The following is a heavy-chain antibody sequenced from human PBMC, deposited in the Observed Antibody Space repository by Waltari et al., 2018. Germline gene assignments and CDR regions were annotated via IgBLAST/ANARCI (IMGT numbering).Heavy chain of an antibody. V-gene: IGHV7-4-1*02. CDR3: ARDPKYCSGGTCKAWFDS. CDR1: GYIFTAHG. J-gene: IGHJ5*01. Sequence: QVQLVQSGSELKNPGASVKISCRTSGYIFTAHGMHWVRQAPTQGLQWMGWINTNTRNPTYAQDFTGRFFFSLDKSVDTAYLEISSLQSEDTAIYFCARDPKYCSGGTCKAWFDSWGQGTLVSVSS. CDR2: INTNTRNP. D-gene: IGHD2-15*01.